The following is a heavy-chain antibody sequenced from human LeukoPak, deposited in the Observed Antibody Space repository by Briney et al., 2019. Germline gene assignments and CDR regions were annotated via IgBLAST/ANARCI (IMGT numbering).Heavy chain of an antibody. D-gene: IGHD3-22*01. J-gene: IGHJ5*02. CDR2: ISSSGSTI. V-gene: IGHV3-48*04. Sequence: PGGSLRLSCAGSGFSFSNYNLHWVRQAPGKGLEWVSYISSSGSTIYYADSVKGRFTISRDNAKNSLYLQMNSLRAEDTAVYYCARGRGSDYYDDAFDPWGQGTLVTVSS. CDR1: GFSFSNYN. CDR3: ARGRGSDYYDDAFDP.